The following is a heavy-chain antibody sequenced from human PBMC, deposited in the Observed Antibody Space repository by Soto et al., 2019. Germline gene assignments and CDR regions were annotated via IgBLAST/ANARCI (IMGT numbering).Heavy chain of an antibody. CDR1: GFTFSNAW. Sequence: EVQLVESGGGLVKPGGSLRLSCAASGFTFSNAWMSWVRQAPGKGLEWVGRIKSKTDGGTTDYAAPVKGRFTISRDDSKNTLYLQMNSLKTDDTAVYYCTTDFSTAMATETPYYYYYMDVWGKGTTVTVSS. CDR3: TTDFSTAMATETPYYYYYMDV. D-gene: IGHD5-18*01. J-gene: IGHJ6*03. V-gene: IGHV3-15*01. CDR2: IKSKTDGGTT.